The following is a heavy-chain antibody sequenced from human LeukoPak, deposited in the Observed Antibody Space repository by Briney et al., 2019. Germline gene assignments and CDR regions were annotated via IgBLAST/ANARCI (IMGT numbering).Heavy chain of an antibody. J-gene: IGHJ4*02. V-gene: IGHV3-21*04. D-gene: IGHD4-17*01. CDR3: AKDHPHGDYDY. CDR2: ISSISTYT. CDR1: GFTFSSYG. Sequence: GGSLRLSCAASGFTFSSYGMNWVRQAPGKGPEWVSSISSISTYTHYADSVKGRFTISRDNAKNSLYLQMNSLRAEDTAVYYCAKDHPHGDYDYWGQGTLVTVSS.